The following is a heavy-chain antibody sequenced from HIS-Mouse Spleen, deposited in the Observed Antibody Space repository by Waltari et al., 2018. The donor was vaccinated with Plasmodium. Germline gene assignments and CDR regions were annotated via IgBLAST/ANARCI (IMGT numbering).Heavy chain of an antibody. J-gene: IGHJ4*02. D-gene: IGHD3-3*01. CDR2: IYYGGST. V-gene: IGHV4-39*01. Sequence: QLQLQESGPGLVKPSETLSLTCTVSGGSISSSSYYWGWIRQPPGKGLDWIGGIYYGGSTHHNPPRKSRGTISVDTSKNQFSRKLSSVTAADTAVYYCARQLAYYDFWSGYSRGYYFDYWGQGTLVTVSS. CDR3: ARQLAYYDFWSGYSRGYYFDY. CDR1: GGSISSSSYY.